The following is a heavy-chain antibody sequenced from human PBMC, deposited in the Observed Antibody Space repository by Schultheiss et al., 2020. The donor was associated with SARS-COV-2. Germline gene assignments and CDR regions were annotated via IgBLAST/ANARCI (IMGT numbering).Heavy chain of an antibody. V-gene: IGHV3-23*01. CDR3: AKDKGSSGCFDY. D-gene: IGHD6-19*01. CDR2: ISGSGGST. J-gene: IGHJ4*02. Sequence: GGSLRLSCAASGFTFNSYAIHWVRQAPGKGLEWVSAISGSGGSTYYADSVKGRFTISRDNSKNTLYLQMNSLRAEDTAVYYCAKDKGSSGCFDYWGQGTLVTVSS. CDR1: GFTFNSYA.